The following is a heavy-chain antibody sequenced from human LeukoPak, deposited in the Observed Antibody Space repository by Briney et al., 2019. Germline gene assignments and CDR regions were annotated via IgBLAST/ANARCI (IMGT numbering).Heavy chain of an antibody. CDR2: IYYSGST. J-gene: IGHJ4*02. V-gene: IGHV4-39*01. Sequence: PSETLSLXCTVSGGSISSSTYYWGWIRQPPGKGPEWIGSIYYSGSTYYNPSLKSRVTISVDASKNQFSLKLSSVTAADTAVYYCARRDWGQYYFDYWGQGTLVTVSS. CDR3: ARRDWGQYYFDY. CDR1: GGSISSSTYY. D-gene: IGHD7-27*01.